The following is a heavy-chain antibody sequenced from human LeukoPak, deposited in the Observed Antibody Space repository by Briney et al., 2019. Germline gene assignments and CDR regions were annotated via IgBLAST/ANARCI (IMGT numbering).Heavy chain of an antibody. CDR2: INHSGST. V-gene: IGHV4-34*01. J-gene: IGHJ6*03. Sequence: SETLSLTCAAYGGSFSGYYWSWIRQPPGKGLEWIGEINHSGSTNYNPSLKSRVTISVDTSKNQFSLKLSSVTAADTAVYYCAKVRTGYQLLPTKKNYSYYYMDVWGKGTTVTVSS. D-gene: IGHD2-2*01. CDR1: GGSFSGYY. CDR3: AKVRTGYQLLPTKKNYSYYYMDV.